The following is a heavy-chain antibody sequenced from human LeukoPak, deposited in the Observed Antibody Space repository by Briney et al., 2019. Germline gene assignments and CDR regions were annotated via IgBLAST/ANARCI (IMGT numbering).Heavy chain of an antibody. CDR2: IYTSGST. CDR1: GGSFSGYY. D-gene: IGHD4-17*01. CDR3: ARVRLLRDYGDEYYFDY. V-gene: IGHV4-59*10. Sequence: SETLSLTCAVYGGSFSGYYWSWIRQPAGKGLEWIGRIYTSGSTNYNPSLKSRVTMSVDTSKNQFSLKLSSVTAADTAVYYCARVRLLRDYGDEYYFDYWGQGNLVTVSS. J-gene: IGHJ4*02.